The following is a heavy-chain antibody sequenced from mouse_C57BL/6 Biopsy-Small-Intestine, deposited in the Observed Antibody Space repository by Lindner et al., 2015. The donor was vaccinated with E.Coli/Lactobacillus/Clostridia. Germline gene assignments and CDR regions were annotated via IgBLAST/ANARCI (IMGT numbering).Heavy chain of an antibody. CDR1: GYTFTDHY. V-gene: IGHV1-19*01. D-gene: IGHD5-1*01. CDR3: ARRNIVVPTTIAQEFHYFDP. J-gene: IGHJ4*01. Sequence: SVKVSCKASGYTFTDHYIHWVRQAPGQGLEWMGWFNPNSGGTNYAQKFQGRVTMTRDTSINTAYMELNRLRSDDTAVYYCARRNIVVPTTIAQEFHYFDPWGQGTLVTVSS. CDR2: FNPNSGGT.